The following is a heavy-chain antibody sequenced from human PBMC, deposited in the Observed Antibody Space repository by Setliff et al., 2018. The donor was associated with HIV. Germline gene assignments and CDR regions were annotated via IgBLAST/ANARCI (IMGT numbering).Heavy chain of an antibody. CDR1: GYSFSNYW. Sequence: GESLKISCKGSGYSFSNYWIAWVRQMPGKGLEWMGIIYPADSDTRYSPSFEGHVTISADTSRYTAYLQWSALKASDTAMYYCARYGSGLDYWGQGTLVTVSS. CDR3: ARYGSGLDY. J-gene: IGHJ4*02. D-gene: IGHD6-19*01. CDR2: IYPADSDT. V-gene: IGHV5-51*01.